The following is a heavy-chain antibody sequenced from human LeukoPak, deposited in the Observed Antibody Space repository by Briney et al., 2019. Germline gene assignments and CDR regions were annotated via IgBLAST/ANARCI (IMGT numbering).Heavy chain of an antibody. Sequence: SQTLSLTCTVSGASFSSGDQYWNWIRQSPGKGLEWIGSIHPSGRLYNSPSLESRVTISIDTSKNQFSLNLNSVTAADTAVYFCSRGLDSRKLGYWGQGTLVTVSS. V-gene: IGHV4-31*03. D-gene: IGHD3-22*01. CDR3: SRGLDSRKLGY. J-gene: IGHJ4*02. CDR1: GASFSSGDQY. CDR2: IHPSGRL.